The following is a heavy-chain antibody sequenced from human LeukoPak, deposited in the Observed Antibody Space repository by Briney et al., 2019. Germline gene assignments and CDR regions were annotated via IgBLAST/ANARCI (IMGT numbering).Heavy chain of an antibody. J-gene: IGHJ4*02. CDR3: ATNRYCRGGSCSPAH. Sequence: ASVKVSCKASGYTFTGYYMHWVRQDPGQGLEWMGWINPNSGGTNYAQKFQGRVTMTRDTSISTAYMELSRLRSDDTAVYYCATNRYCRGGSCSPAHWGQGTLVTVSS. CDR2: INPNSGGT. D-gene: IGHD2-15*01. V-gene: IGHV1-2*02. CDR1: GYTFTGYY.